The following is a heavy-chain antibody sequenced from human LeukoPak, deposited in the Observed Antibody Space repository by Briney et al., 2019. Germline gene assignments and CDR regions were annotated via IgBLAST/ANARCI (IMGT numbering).Heavy chain of an antibody. CDR2: LSRSGSST. V-gene: IGHV3-23*01. CDR3: AKPRSDYYYSAFDY. CDR1: GFMFSSYA. J-gene: IGHJ4*02. Sequence: GGSLRLSCADSGFMFSSYAMSWVRQAPGKGLEWVSGLSRSGSSTYYADSVKGRFTISRDNSKNTLYLQMDSLRAEDTAVYYCAKPRSDYYYSAFDYWGQGTLVTVSS. D-gene: IGHD3-22*01.